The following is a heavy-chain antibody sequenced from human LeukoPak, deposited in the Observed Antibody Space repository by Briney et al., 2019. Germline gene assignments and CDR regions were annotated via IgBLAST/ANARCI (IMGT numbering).Heavy chain of an antibody. Sequence: GGSLRLSCVASGFNFSASYMSWIRQSPGRGLEWVSYISVRGITINYADSVKGRFTISRDNSKNTLYLQMNSLRAEDTAVYYCARDPPNYYGSGSYPYYYYMDVWGKGTTVTVSS. V-gene: IGHV3-11*01. CDR3: ARDPPNYYGSGSYPYYYYMDV. J-gene: IGHJ6*03. CDR2: ISVRGITI. CDR1: GFNFSASY. D-gene: IGHD3-10*01.